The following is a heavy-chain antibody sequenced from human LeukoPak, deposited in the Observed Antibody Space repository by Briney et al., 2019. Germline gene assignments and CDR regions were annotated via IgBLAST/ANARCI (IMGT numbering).Heavy chain of an antibody. V-gene: IGHV4-4*07. CDR3: ARQAYYYGMDV. J-gene: IGHJ6*02. CDR1: GGSISSYY. Sequence: PSETLSLTCTVSGGSISSYYWNWIRQPAGKGLEWVGRIYTIGSTNYNPSLKSRVTISVDTSKNQSSLKLSSVTAADTAVYYCARQAYYYGMDVWGQGTTVTVSS. CDR2: IYTIGST.